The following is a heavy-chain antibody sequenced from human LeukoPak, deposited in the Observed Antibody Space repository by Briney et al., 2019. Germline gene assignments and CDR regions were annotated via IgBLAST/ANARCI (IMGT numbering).Heavy chain of an antibody. CDR3: ARDRRLMLGVGATYYFDY. Sequence: ASVKGSCKASGYTFTSYYMHWVRQAPGQGLEWMGIINPSGGSTSYAQKFQGRVTMTRDTSTSTVYMELSSLRSEDTAVYYCARDRRLMLGVGATYYFDYWGQGTLVTVSS. CDR2: INPSGGST. J-gene: IGHJ4*02. V-gene: IGHV1-46*01. CDR1: GYTFTSYY. D-gene: IGHD1-26*01.